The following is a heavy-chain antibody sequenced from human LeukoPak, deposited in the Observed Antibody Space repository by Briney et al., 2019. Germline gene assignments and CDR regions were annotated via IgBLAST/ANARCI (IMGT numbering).Heavy chain of an antibody. D-gene: IGHD3-22*01. V-gene: IGHV3-21*01. Sequence: GGSLRLSCAASGFTFSNYAMSWVRQAPGKGLEWVSSITGSASSTYYADSVKGRFTISRDNAKNSLYLQMNSLRAEDTAVYYCARVHSSGYYNAFDIWGQGTMVTVSS. CDR2: ITGSASST. J-gene: IGHJ3*02. CDR1: GFTFSNYA. CDR3: ARVHSSGYYNAFDI.